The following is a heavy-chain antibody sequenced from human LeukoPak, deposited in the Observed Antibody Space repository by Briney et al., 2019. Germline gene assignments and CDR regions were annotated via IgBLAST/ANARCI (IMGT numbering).Heavy chain of an antibody. V-gene: IGHV4-4*07. D-gene: IGHD3-22*01. CDR3: ARDSTYDSSGYYWFDP. J-gene: IGHJ5*02. CDR2: IYTSGST. Sequence: SETLSLTCTVSGGSISSYYWSWIRQPAGKGLEWIGRIYTSGSTNYNPSLKSRVTMSVDTSKNQFSLKLSSVTAADTAVYYCARDSTYDSSGYYWFDPWGQGTLVIVSS. CDR1: GGSISSYY.